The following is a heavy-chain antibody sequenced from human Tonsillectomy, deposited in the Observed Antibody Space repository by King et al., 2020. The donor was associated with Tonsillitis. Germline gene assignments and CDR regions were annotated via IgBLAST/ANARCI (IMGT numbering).Heavy chain of an antibody. Sequence: VQLVESGGALVQPGGSLRLSCAASGFTFSSYWMHWVRQAPGKGLVWGSRIASDGSGKAYADSVRGRFTISRDNAKHTLDLQMNSLSAEDTAVYYCARDINWNLFDYWGQGTLVTVSS. CDR3: ARDINWNLFDY. J-gene: IGHJ4*02. V-gene: IGHV3-74*01. CDR1: GFTFSSYW. D-gene: IGHD1-1*01. CDR2: IASDGSGK.